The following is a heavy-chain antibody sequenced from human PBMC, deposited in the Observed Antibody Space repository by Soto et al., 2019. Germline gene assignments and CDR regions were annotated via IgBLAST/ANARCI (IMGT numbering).Heavy chain of an antibody. CDR2: IYHSGST. J-gene: IGHJ3*02. D-gene: IGHD3-16*01. Sequence: SETLSLTCAVSGYSISSGYYWGWIRQPPGKGLEWIGSIYHSGSTYYNPSLKSRVTISVDTSKNQFSLKLSSVTAADTAVYYCARGRHDYVWGRLGAFDIWGQGTMVTVSS. CDR3: ARGRHDYVWGRLGAFDI. CDR1: GYSISSGYY. V-gene: IGHV4-38-2*01.